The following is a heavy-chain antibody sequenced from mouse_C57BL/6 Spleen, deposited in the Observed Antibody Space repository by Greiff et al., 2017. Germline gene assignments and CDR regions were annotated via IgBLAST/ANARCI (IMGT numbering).Heavy chain of an antibody. CDR1: GYTFTSYW. D-gene: IGHD2-4*01. CDR2: IHPNSGST. V-gene: IGHV1-64*01. Sequence: VQLQQPGAELVKPGASVKLSCKASGYTFTSYWMHWVKQRPGQGLEWIGMIHPNSGSTNYNEKFKSKATLTVDKSSSTAYMQLSSLTSEDSAVYDCARLIYYDYDRFAYWGQGTLVTVSA. CDR3: ARLIYYDYDRFAY. J-gene: IGHJ3*01.